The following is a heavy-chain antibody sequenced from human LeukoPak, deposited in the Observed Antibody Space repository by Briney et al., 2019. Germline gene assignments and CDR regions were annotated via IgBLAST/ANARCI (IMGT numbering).Heavy chain of an antibody. Sequence: TSETLSLTCTVSGGSITSHNYYWGWIRQPPGKGLEWIGYIYYSGSTNYNPSLKSRVTISVDTSKNQFSLKLSSVTAADTAVYYCARLLGSGSWPLGRFDPWGQGTLVTVSS. CDR3: ARLLGSGSWPLGRFDP. D-gene: IGHD3-10*01. CDR2: IYYSGST. CDR1: GGSITSHNYY. J-gene: IGHJ5*02. V-gene: IGHV4-61*05.